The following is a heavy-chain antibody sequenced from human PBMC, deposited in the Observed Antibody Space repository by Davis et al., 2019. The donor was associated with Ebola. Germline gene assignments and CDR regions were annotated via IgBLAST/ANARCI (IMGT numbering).Heavy chain of an antibody. CDR1: GFTFDEYA. CDR2: ISWNSGRI. V-gene: IGHV3-9*01. Sequence: GGSLRLSCAASGFTFDEYAMHWVRQAPEKGLEWVSGISWNSGRIGYADSVKGRFTISRDNAKNSLYLQMNSLRAEDTALYYCAKTEKLSYRSSWYGAFDVWGQGTMVTVSS. CDR3: AKTEKLSYRSSWYGAFDV. D-gene: IGHD6-13*01. J-gene: IGHJ3*01.